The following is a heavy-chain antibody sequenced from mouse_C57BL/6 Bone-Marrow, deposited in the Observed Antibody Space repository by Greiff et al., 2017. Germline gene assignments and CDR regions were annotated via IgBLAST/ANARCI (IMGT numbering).Heavy chain of an antibody. CDR1: GFSFSSYA. CDR2: ISSGGDYI. D-gene: IGHD2-2*01. CDR3: TRDRGYDDYYAMDY. Sequence: EVKLVESGEGLVKPGGSLKLSCAASGFSFSSYAMSWVRQTPEKRLEWVAYISSGGDYIYYADTVKGRFTFSRDNARNTLYLQLSSLKSEDTAMYYCTRDRGYDDYYAMDYWGQGTSVTVSS. V-gene: IGHV5-9-1*02. J-gene: IGHJ4*01.